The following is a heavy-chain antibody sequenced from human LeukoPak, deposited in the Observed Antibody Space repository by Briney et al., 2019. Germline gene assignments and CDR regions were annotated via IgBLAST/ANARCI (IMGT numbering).Heavy chain of an antibody. J-gene: IGHJ4*02. CDR2: IGVSNANT. D-gene: IGHD3-22*01. V-gene: IGHV1-18*01. CDR3: ARDYYYDSSGYRNNFDY. CDR1: GYTFSSYG. Sequence: AAVKVSCYASGYTFSSYGISWERQTPAQGLEFLGWIGVSNANTHYAQILQGRVTMTADTSTSTAYMELRSLTSDDTAVYYCARDYYYDSSGYRNNFDYWGQGTLVTVSS.